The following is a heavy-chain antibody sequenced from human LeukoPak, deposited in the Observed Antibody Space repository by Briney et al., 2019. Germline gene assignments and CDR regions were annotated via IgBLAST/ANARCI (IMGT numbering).Heavy chain of an antibody. J-gene: IGHJ4*02. CDR1: GFTFSSYA. CDR2: ISYDGSNK. V-gene: IGHV3-30-3*01. D-gene: IGHD6-6*01. Sequence: GGSLRLSCAASGFTFSSYAMHWVRQAPGKGPEWVAVISYDGSNKYYADSVKGRFTISRDNSKNTLYLQMNSLRAEDTAVYYCARDSGTEYSSSYYFDYWGQGTLVTVSS. CDR3: ARDSGTEYSSSYYFDY.